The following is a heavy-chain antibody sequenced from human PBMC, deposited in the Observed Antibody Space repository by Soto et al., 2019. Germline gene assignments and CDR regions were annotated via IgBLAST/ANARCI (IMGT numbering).Heavy chain of an antibody. CDR1: GYTFTTCG. CDR3: ARRKERSGPHYFDS. D-gene: IGHD6-25*01. J-gene: IGHJ4*02. V-gene: IGHV1-8*01. Sequence: GASVKVSCKASGYTFTTCGIHWVRQATGQGLEWVGWMNPYTGNAGYAQKFQGRVTMTRNTSINTAYMELSSLTSEDTAVYFCARRKERSGPHYFDSWGQGTLVTVSS. CDR2: MNPYTGNA.